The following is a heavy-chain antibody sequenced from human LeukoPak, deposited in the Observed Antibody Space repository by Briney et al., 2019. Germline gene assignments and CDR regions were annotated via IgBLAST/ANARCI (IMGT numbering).Heavy chain of an antibody. CDR3: ARRAGGYSHPYDY. V-gene: IGHV3-53*01. D-gene: IGHD4-23*01. CDR2: IYSGGTT. J-gene: IGHJ4*02. Sequence: GGSLRLSCAASGFTFSSHSMTWVRQAPGKGLEWVSLIYSGGTTYYADSVKGRFTISRDNSKNTLYLQMNSLRAEDTAVYYCARRAGGYSHPYDYWGQGTLVTVSS. CDR1: GFTFSSHS.